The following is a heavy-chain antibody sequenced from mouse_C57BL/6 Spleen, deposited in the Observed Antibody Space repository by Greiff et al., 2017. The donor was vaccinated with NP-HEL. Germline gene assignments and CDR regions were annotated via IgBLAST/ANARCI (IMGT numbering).Heavy chain of an antibody. CDR2: IDPSDSYT. V-gene: IGHV1-69*01. J-gene: IGHJ2*01. D-gene: IGHD2-5*01. CDR1: GYTFTSYW. Sequence: QVQLQQPGAELVMPGASVKLSCKASGYTFTSYWMHWVKQRPGQGLEWIGEIDPSDSYTNYNQKFKGKSTLTVDKSSSTAYMQLSSLTSEDSAVYYCARVSNSYYFDYWGQGTTLTVSS. CDR3: ARVSNSYYFDY.